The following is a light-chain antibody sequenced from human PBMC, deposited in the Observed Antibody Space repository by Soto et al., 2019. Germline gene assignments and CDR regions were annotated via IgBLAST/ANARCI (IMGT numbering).Light chain of an antibody. CDR3: QQYGSSPPYT. Sequence: EIVLTQSPGTLSLSPGERATLSCRASQSVSSNYLAWYQQKPGQAPRLVIYGASNRATGIPDRFSGSGSGPDFTLTINRLEPEVFAVYYCQQYGSSPPYTFGQGTKLDIK. CDR1: QSVSSNY. V-gene: IGKV3-20*01. J-gene: IGKJ2*01. CDR2: GAS.